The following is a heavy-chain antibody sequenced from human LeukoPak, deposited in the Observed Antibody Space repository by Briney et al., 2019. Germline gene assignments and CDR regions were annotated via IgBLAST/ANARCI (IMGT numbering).Heavy chain of an antibody. Sequence: AGGSLRLSCAASLFTFSSYEMNSVRQAPGKGLEWVSYIYSSGGNIYYADSVKGRFTISRDNAKNSLYLQMNSLRVEDTAVYYCAREGDGGNNVGFVYWGQGTLVTVSS. CDR3: AREGDGGNNVGFVY. D-gene: IGHD4-23*01. V-gene: IGHV3-48*03. CDR2: IYSSGGNI. J-gene: IGHJ4*02. CDR1: LFTFSSYE.